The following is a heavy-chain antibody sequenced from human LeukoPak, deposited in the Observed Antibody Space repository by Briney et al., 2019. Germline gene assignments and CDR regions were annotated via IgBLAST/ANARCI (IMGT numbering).Heavy chain of an antibody. CDR2: IYSGGST. D-gene: IGHD1-26*01. J-gene: IGHJ5*02. Sequence: GGSLRLSCAASGFTVSSNYMSWVRQAPGKGLEWVSVIYSGGSTYYADSVKGRFTISRDNSKNTLYLQMNSLRAEDTAVYYCARSRRDEWELGWFDPWGRGTLVTVSS. CDR3: ARSRRDEWELGWFDP. V-gene: IGHV3-66*01. CDR1: GFTVSSNY.